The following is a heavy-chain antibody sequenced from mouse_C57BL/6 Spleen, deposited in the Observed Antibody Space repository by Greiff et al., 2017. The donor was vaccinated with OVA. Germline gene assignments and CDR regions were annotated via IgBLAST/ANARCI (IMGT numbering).Heavy chain of an antibody. D-gene: IGHD1-1*01. Sequence: VQLVESGAELAKPGASVKLSCKASGYTFTSYWMHWVKQRPGQGLEWIGYINPSSGYTKYNQKFKDKATLTADKSSSTAYMQLSSLTYEDSAVYYCARSDYYGSSYVPWFAYWGQGTLVTVSA. CDR1: GYTFTSYW. J-gene: IGHJ3*01. V-gene: IGHV1-7*01. CDR3: ARSDYYGSSYVPWFAY. CDR2: INPSSGYT.